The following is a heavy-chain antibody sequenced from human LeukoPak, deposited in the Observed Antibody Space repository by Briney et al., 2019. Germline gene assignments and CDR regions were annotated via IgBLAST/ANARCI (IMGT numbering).Heavy chain of an antibody. Sequence: PSETLSLTRTVSGGSISSGGYYWSWIRQHPGKGLEWIGYIYYSGSTYYNPSLKSRVTISLDTSKNQFSLKLSSVTAADTAVYYCARGTYYYDSSGYWPLTFDYWGQGILDTVSS. D-gene: IGHD3-22*01. CDR1: GGSISSGGYY. CDR3: ARGTYYYDSSGYWPLTFDY. V-gene: IGHV4-31*03. CDR2: IYYSGST. J-gene: IGHJ4*02.